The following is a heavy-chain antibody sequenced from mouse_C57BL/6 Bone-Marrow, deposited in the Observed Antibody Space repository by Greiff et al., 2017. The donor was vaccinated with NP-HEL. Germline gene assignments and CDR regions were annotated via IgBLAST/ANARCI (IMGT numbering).Heavy chain of an antibody. CDR2: INPNNGGT. V-gene: IGHV1-26*01. Sequence: EVQLQQSGPELVKPGASVKISCKASGYTFTDYYMNWVKQSHGKSLEWIGDINPNNGGTSYNQKFKGKATLTVDKSSSTAYMQLKSLTSEDSAVYYCARGRIYFEDWGKGTTLTVSS. J-gene: IGHJ2*01. CDR3: ARGRIYFED. CDR1: GYTFTDYY.